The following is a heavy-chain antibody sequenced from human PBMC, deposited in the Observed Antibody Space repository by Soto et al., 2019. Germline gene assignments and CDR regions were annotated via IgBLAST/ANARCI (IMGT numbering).Heavy chain of an antibody. V-gene: IGHV3-53*01. J-gene: IGHJ6*02. Sequence: GGSLRLSCAASGFSVSRTYMSWVRQAPGKGLDWVSVICGGGSTFYADSVRGRFTISRDNSKNTVYLQMNSLRVDDTAVYFCARLGHCTSTSCLMHGSSLMVDYFYGMDVWGQGTTVTVSS. CDR3: ARLGHCTSTSCLMHGSSLMVDYFYGMDV. CDR1: GFSVSRTY. CDR2: ICGGGST. D-gene: IGHD2-2*01.